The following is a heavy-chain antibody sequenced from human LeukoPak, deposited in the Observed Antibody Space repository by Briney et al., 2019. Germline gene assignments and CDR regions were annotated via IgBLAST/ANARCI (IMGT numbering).Heavy chain of an antibody. CDR3: ARAPLSTDNWNDVGLDY. V-gene: IGHV4-59*01. CDR1: GASISNYY. J-gene: IGHJ4*02. CDR2: IPYSGST. Sequence: SETLSLTCTVSGASISNYYWNWIRQPPGKGLEWIGYIPYSGSTNYNPSLKSRVTISVDTSKNQFSLKLTSVTTADTAVYYCARAPLSTDNWNDVGLDYWGQGTLVTVSS. D-gene: IGHD1-20*01.